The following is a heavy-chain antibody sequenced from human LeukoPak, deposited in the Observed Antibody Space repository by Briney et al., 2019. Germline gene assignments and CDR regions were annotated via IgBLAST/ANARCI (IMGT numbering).Heavy chain of an antibody. CDR3: ARGGHHDPAHDYFYQYMDV. Sequence: ASVKVSCKASGYTFTSYYMHWVRQAPGQGLEWMGIINPSGGSTSYAQKFQGRVTMTRDTSTSTVYMELSSLRSEDTAVYYCARGGHHDPAHDYFYQYMDVWGKGTTVTVS. CDR1: GYTFTSYY. CDR2: INPSGGST. J-gene: IGHJ6*03. D-gene: IGHD1-1*01. V-gene: IGHV1-46*01.